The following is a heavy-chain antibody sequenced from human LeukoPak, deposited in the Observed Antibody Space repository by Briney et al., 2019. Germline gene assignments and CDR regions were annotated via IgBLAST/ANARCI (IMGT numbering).Heavy chain of an antibody. J-gene: IGHJ4*02. D-gene: IGHD2-2*01. CDR2: ISWNSGSI. V-gene: IGHV3-9*01. CDR1: GVIFDDYA. CDR3: AKDIGGPYCSSTSCYVY. Sequence: GGSLRLSCAASGVIFDDYAMHWVRQAPGKGLEWVSCISWNSGSIGYADSVKGRFTISRDNAKNSLYLQMNSLRAEDTALYYCAKDIGGPYCSSTSCYVYWGQGTLVTVSS.